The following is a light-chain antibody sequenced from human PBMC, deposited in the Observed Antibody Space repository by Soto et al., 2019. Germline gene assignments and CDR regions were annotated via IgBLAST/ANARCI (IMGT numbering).Light chain of an antibody. J-gene: IGKJ1*01. CDR2: AAS. CDR1: QSINNC. V-gene: IGKV1-39*01. CDR3: QQTYIAPAT. Sequence: DIQMTQSPSSLSASVGDRVTITCRASQSINNCLSWFQQKPGQAPKLLIYAASSLQSGVPSRFSGSGSGTDFILTIDSLQPEDFATYYCQQTYIAPATVGQGTKVGVK.